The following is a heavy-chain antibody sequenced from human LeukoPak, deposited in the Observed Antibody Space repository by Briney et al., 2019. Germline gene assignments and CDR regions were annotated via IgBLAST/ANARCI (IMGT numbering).Heavy chain of an antibody. V-gene: IGHV4-59*01. CDR2: IYHSGTT. Sequence: SETLSLTCTVSGGSISSYYWSWIRQSPGKGLEWIGFIYHSGTTNYNPSLKSRVTISIDTSKNEFSLKLTSVTAADTAVYFCAREANYYGSGSYFEGTFDYWGQGSLVTVSS. D-gene: IGHD3-10*01. CDR1: GGSISSYY. J-gene: IGHJ4*02. CDR3: AREANYYGSGSYFEGTFDY.